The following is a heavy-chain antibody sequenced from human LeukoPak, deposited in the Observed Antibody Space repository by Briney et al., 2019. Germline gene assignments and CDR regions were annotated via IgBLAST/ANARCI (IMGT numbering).Heavy chain of an antibody. V-gene: IGHV3-23*01. D-gene: IGHD4-17*01. J-gene: IGHJ4*02. Sequence: QPGRSLRLSCAASGFTFSSYAMSWVRQAPGKGLEWVSAISGSGGSTYYADSVKGRFTISRDNSKNTLYLQMNSLRAEDTAVYYCAKGVPRETDYGDYTPGLDYWGQGTLVTVSS. CDR1: GFTFSSYA. CDR2: ISGSGGST. CDR3: AKGVPRETDYGDYTPGLDY.